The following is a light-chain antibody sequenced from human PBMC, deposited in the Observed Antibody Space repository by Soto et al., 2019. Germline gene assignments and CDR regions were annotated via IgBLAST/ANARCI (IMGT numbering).Light chain of an antibody. CDR3: QNYNSAPWT. CDR2: AAS. CDR1: QSINYY. V-gene: IGKV1-27*01. J-gene: IGKJ1*01. Sequence: DIQLTQSPSSLSAPVEDRVTITCRASQSINYYLNWYQQKVGEPPKLLIFAASTLRSGVPSRFSGSGSGTYFTLTITGLQPEDVATYYCQNYNSAPWTFGQGTKVDI.